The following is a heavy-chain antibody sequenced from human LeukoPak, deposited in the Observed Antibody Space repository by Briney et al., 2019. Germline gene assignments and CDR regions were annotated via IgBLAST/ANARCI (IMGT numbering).Heavy chain of an antibody. D-gene: IGHD3-22*01. CDR1: GFIFSRSA. CDR3: AAGNYYDSSGYYPYAFDI. Sequence: SVKVSCKASGFIFSRSAVQWVRQARGQRLEWIGWNVVGSGNTNYAQKFQERVTMTRDMSTGTAYMELSSLGSEDTAVYYCAAGNYYDSSGYYPYAFDIWGQGTMVTVSS. CDR2: NVVGSGNT. J-gene: IGHJ3*02. V-gene: IGHV1-58*01.